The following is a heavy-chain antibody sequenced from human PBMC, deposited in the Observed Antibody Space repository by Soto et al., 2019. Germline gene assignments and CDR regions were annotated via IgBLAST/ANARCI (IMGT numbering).Heavy chain of an antibody. CDR3: ARGPAWDEWDYTIGY. CDR1: GYTFTGYY. J-gene: IGHJ4*02. D-gene: IGHD1-26*01. Sequence: QVQLVQSGAEVKKPGASVKVSCKASGYTFTGYYMHWVRQAPGQGLEWMGWINPNSGGTNYAQKFQGRVTRTMDTSISTAYMELSRLRSDDTAVYYCARGPAWDEWDYTIGYWGQGTLVTVSS. CDR2: INPNSGGT. V-gene: IGHV1-2*02.